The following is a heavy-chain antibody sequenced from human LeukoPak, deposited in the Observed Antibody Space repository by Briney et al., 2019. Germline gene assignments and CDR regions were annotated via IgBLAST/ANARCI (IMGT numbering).Heavy chain of an antibody. CDR3: ARGGGAAVGIYY. CDR1: GFTFSSYG. J-gene: IGHJ4*02. Sequence: GGSLRLSCTASGFTFSSYGMHWVRQAPGKGLEWIASIWYNGGNKYYADSVKGRFTISRDNSKTMVYLQMNSLRAEDTAVYYCARGGGAAVGIYYWGQGIMVT. V-gene: IGHV3-33*01. CDR2: IWYNGGNK. D-gene: IGHD6-13*01.